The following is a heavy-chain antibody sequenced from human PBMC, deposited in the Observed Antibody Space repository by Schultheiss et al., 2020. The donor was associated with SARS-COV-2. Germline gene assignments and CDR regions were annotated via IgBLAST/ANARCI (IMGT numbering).Heavy chain of an antibody. CDR3: ARATYYYDSSGYYPFDY. CDR2: ISYDGSNK. D-gene: IGHD3-22*01. J-gene: IGHJ4*02. Sequence: GGSLRLSCAVSGFTFSSYAMHWVRQAPGKGLEWVAVISYDGSNKYYADSVKGRFTISRDNAKNSLYLQMNSLRAEDTAVYYCARATYYYDSSGYYPFDYWGQGTLVTVSS. CDR1: GFTFSSYA. V-gene: IGHV3-30*07.